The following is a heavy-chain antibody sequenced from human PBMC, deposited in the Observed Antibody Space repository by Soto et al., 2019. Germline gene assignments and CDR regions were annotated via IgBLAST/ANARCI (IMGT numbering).Heavy chain of an antibody. CDR1: GFTFSDYA. V-gene: IGHV3-23*01. CDR2: ISAGGST. Sequence: LRLSCTASGFTFSDYAMSWVRQPPGKGLEWVSVISAGGSTYYADSVKGRFTVSRANSKNTLYLQMNSLRAEDTAVYYCANVPIWCSSTSCYTEGFDYWGQGTLVTVSS. D-gene: IGHD2-2*02. CDR3: ANVPIWCSSTSCYTEGFDY. J-gene: IGHJ4*02.